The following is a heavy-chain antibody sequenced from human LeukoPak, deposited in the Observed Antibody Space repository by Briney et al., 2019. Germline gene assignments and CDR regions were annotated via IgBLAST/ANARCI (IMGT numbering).Heavy chain of an antibody. D-gene: IGHD6-6*01. J-gene: IGHJ4*02. V-gene: IGHV1-69*05. CDR1: GYTFTSYG. Sequence: SVKVSCKASGYTFTSYGISWVRQAPGQGLEWMGRIIPIFGTANYAQKFQGRVTITTDESTSTAYMELSSLRSEDTAVYYCARDSYSSSSLFDYWGQGTLVTVSS. CDR3: ARDSYSSSSLFDY. CDR2: IIPIFGTA.